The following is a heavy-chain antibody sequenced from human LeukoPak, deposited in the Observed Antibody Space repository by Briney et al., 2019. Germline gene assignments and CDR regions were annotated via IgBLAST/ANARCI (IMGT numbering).Heavy chain of an antibody. V-gene: IGHV1-2*02. J-gene: IGHJ5*02. Sequence: ASVKVSCKASGYTFTGYYMHWVRQAPGQGLEWMGWINPNSGGTNYAQKFQGRVTMTRDTSISTAYMGLSRLRSDDTAVYYCARGPIVVVTAILVSNWFDPWGQGTLVTVSS. CDR2: INPNSGGT. D-gene: IGHD2-21*02. CDR3: ARGPIVVVTAILVSNWFDP. CDR1: GYTFTGYY.